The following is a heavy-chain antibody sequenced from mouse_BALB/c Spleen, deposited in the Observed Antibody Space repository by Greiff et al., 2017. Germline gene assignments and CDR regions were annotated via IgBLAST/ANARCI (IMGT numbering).Heavy chain of an antibody. D-gene: IGHD5-1*01. V-gene: IGHV1S137*01. CDR1: GYSFTDYA. J-gene: IGHJ3*01. CDR2: ISTYYGDA. CDR3: ARNGVPPFAY. Sequence: VKLQESGAELVRPGVSVKISCKGSGYSFTDYAMHWVKQCHAKSLEWIGVISTYYGDASYNQKFKGKATMTVDKSSSTAYMELARLTSEDSAIYYCARNGVPPFAYWGQGTLVTVSA.